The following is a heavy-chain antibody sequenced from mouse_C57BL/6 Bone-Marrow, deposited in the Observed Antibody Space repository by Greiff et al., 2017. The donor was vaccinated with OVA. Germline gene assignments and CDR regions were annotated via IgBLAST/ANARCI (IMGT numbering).Heavy chain of an antibody. CDR3: ARYDGYLYWYFDV. CDR1: GYAFSSSW. Sequence: QVQLKQSGPELVKPGASVKISCKASGYAFSSSWMNWVKQRPGKGLEWIGRIYPGDGDTNYNGKFKGKATLTADKSSSTAYMQLSSLTSEDSAVYFCARYDGYLYWYFDVWGTGTTVTVSS. J-gene: IGHJ1*03. CDR2: IYPGDGDT. D-gene: IGHD2-3*01. V-gene: IGHV1-82*01.